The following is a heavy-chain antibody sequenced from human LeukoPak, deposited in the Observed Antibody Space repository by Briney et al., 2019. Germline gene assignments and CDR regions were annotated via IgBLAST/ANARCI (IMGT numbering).Heavy chain of an antibody. V-gene: IGHV1-18*01. CDR3: ARETYYYDSSGSKYYFDY. Sequence: ASVKVSCKASGYTFTSYGTSWVRQAPGQGLEWMGWISAYNGNTNYAQKLQGRVTMTTDTSTSTAYMELRSLRSDDTAVYYCARETYYYDSSGSKYYFDYWGQGTLVTVSS. D-gene: IGHD3-22*01. CDR1: GYTFTSYG. CDR2: ISAYNGNT. J-gene: IGHJ4*02.